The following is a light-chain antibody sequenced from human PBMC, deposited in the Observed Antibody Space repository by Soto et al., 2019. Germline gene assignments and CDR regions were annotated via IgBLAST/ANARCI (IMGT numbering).Light chain of an antibody. V-gene: IGKV3-15*01. Sequence: EIVMTQSPATLSVSPGERATLSCRASQSVSTKLAWYQQRPGQGPRLLIYGASTRATGLPARFSGSGSGTEFTLTISSLQSEDFATYYCQHYNSYSEAFGQGTKVELK. CDR3: QHYNSYSEA. J-gene: IGKJ1*01. CDR1: QSVSTK. CDR2: GAS.